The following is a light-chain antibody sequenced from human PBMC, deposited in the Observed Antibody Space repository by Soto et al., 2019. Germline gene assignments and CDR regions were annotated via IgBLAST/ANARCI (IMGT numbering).Light chain of an antibody. CDR3: SSYTGSNNLVV. V-gene: IGLV2-8*01. J-gene: IGLJ2*01. CDR2: EVN. CDR1: SSDIGGYNY. Sequence: QSALTQPPSASGSPGRSVTISCTGTSSDIGGYNYVSWYQQHPGKAPKLMIYEVNKRPSGVPDRFSGSKSGNTASLTVSGLQAEDEADYYCSSYTGSNNLVVFGGGTKLTVL.